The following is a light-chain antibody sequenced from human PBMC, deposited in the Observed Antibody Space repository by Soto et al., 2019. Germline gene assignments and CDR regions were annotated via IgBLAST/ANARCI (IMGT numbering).Light chain of an antibody. V-gene: IGKV3-20*01. Sequence: DIVVTQSPCTLSLSPGERATLSCRASQSVSSKYLAWYQQKPGQAPRFLIYAASSRATGIPDRFSGSGSGTDFTLTISRLEPEDFAVYYCQHYGSSPPITFGQGTRLEIK. J-gene: IGKJ5*01. CDR1: QSVSSKY. CDR2: AAS. CDR3: QHYGSSPPIT.